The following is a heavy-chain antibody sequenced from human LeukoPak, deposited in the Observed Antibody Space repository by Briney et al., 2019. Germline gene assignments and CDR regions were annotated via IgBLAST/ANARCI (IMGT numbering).Heavy chain of an antibody. D-gene: IGHD6-19*01. J-gene: IGHJ4*02. CDR2: ISSSGSTI. V-gene: IGHV3-48*04. CDR3: ARYKSRSGWFDY. Sequence: GGSLRLSCAASGFTFSSYAMSWVRQAPGKGLEWVSYISSSGSTIYYADSVKGRFTISRDNAKNSLYLQMNSLRAEDTAVYYCARYKSRSGWFDYWGQGTLVTVSS. CDR1: GFTFSSYA.